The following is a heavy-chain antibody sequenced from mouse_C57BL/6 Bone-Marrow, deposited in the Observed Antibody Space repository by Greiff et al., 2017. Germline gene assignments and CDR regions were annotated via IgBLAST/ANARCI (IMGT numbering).Heavy chain of an antibody. CDR2: ISNGGGST. J-gene: IGHJ1*03. V-gene: IGHV5-12*01. CDR3: ARRAYYDYPYDV. D-gene: IGHD2-4*01. Sequence: EVQLVESGGGLVQPGGSLKLSCAASGFTFSDYYMYWVRQTPEKRLEWVAYISNGGGSTYYPDTVKGRFTISRDNAKNTLYLQMSRLKSEDTAMYYCARRAYYDYPYDVWGTGTTVTVSS. CDR1: GFTFSDYY.